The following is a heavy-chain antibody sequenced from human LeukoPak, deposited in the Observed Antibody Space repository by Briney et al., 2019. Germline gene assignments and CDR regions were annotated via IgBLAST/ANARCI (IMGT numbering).Heavy chain of an antibody. CDR2: IYYSGST. CDR1: GGSISSYY. V-gene: IGHV4-59*01. Sequence: PSETLSLTCTVSGGSISSYYWSWIRQPPGKGLEWIGYIYYSGSTNYNPSLKSRVTISVDTSKNQFSLKLSSVTAADTAVYYCARGGYYDSSGSNGYYYYYMDVWGKGTTVTVSS. J-gene: IGHJ6*03. D-gene: IGHD3-22*01. CDR3: ARGGYYDSSGSNGYYYYYMDV.